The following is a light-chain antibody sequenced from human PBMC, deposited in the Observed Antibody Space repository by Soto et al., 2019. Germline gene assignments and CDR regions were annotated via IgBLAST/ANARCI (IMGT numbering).Light chain of an antibody. CDR3: QQYYTTRT. J-gene: IGKJ1*01. Sequence: DIVMTQSPDSLAVSLGERATIKCKSSQRLLYSSTNKNYLAWYQQRPGQPPKLLINWASTRKSGVPDRFSGSGSGTDFTLTITSLQADDVAVYYCQQYYTTRTFGQGTKVEIK. V-gene: IGKV4-1*01. CDR1: QRLLYSSTNKNY. CDR2: WAS.